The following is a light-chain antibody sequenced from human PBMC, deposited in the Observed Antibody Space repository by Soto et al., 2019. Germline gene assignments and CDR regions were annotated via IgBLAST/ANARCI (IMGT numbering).Light chain of an antibody. CDR2: DAS. CDR1: QSVSSSY. CDR3: QQYGSSPIT. Sequence: EIILTQSPATLSFSPGERATLACGASQSVSSSYVAWYQHRPGLAPRLLIHDASSRATGIPDRFSGTKSGTDSTLTIRRLEPEDAAVYYCQQYGSSPITFGHGTRLEIK. V-gene: IGKV3D-20*01. J-gene: IGKJ5*01.